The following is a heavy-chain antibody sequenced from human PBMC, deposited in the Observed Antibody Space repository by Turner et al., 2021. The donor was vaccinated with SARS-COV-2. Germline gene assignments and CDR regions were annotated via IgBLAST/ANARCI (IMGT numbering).Heavy chain of an antibody. CDR3: VRDPVPYYDFWTGDPDS. J-gene: IGHJ4*02. V-gene: IGHV3-11*01. Sequence: QVQVVESGGGLVKPGGSLRLSCVTSGFIFSDFYMGGIRQAPGRGLEWVSYTRRGGKTLYYADSVRGRFTVSRDNAKNSLFLEMKSLRVDDTAVYYCVRDPVPYYDFWTGDPDSWGQGTLVTVSS. D-gene: IGHD3-3*01. CDR1: GFIFSDFY. CDR2: TRRGGKTL.